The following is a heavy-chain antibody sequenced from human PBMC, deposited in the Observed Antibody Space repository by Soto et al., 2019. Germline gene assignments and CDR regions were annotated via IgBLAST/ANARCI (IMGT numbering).Heavy chain of an antibody. V-gene: IGHV3-23*01. CDR2: IRGTGGET. CDR1: GFTFRNFV. CDR3: AQDRGWGVVSPSHDY. D-gene: IGHD2-21*01. J-gene: IGHJ4*02. Sequence: DVQLLESGGGIVQPGGSLRVSCVASGFTFRNFVMSWVRQAPGKGLEWVSAIRGTGGETFYADSVKGRFTISRDNSKNTLYLQMNSLRDEDTALYFCAQDRGWGVVSPSHDYWGQGTLVTVSS.